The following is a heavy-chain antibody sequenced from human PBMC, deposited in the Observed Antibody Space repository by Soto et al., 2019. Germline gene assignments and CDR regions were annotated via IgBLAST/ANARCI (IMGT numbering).Heavy chain of an antibody. J-gene: IGHJ4*02. V-gene: IGHV3-74*01. D-gene: IGHD2-21*01. Sequence: EVQLVESGGGLVQPGGSLRLSCAASGFTFSSYWMHWVRQAPGKGLVWVSRINSDGSSTSYADSVKGRFTISRDNAKNALSLQMNSLRAEDTAVYYCARDRHRVDLWQTNIDYWCQGTLITVSS. CDR3: ARDRHRVDLWQTNIDY. CDR2: INSDGSST. CDR1: GFTFSSYW.